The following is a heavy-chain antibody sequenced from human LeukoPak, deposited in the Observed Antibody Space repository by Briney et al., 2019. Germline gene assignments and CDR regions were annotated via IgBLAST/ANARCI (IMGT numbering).Heavy chain of an antibody. J-gene: IGHJ4*02. CDR1: GFTFGDYA. V-gene: IGHV3-49*04. CDR2: IRSQIYGGTP. CDR3: TRDQTPYY. Sequence: GGSLRLSCTGSGFTFGDYAMTWVRQAPGKGLEWVGFIRSQIYGGTPEYAASVKGRFTISRDDSEGVAYLQMNSLKTEDTAVYYCTRDQTPYYWGQGTLVTVSS.